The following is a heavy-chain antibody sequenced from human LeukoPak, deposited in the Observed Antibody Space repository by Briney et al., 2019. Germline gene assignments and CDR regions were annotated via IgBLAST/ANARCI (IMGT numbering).Heavy chain of an antibody. J-gene: IGHJ4*02. CDR1: GFTFGDYA. V-gene: IGHV3-49*04. CDR2: IRSQIYGGTP. CDR3: TRDQTPYY. Sequence: GGSLRLSCTGSGFTFGDYAMTWVRQAPGKGLEWVGFIRSQIYGGTPEYAASVKGRFTISRDDSEGVAYLQMNSLKTEDTAVYYCTRDQTPYYWGQGTLVTVSS.